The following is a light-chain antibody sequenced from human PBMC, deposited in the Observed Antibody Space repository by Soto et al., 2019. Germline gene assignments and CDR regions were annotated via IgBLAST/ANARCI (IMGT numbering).Light chain of an antibody. CDR3: MQDLQSPLA. CDR1: QSLLHSNGYNY. J-gene: IGKJ1*01. V-gene: IGKV2-28*01. CDR2: LGF. Sequence: DLVMTQSPLSLPVTPGEPASISCRSSQSLLHSNGYNYLDWYLQKPGQSPQLLIYLGFNRASGVPDRFSGSGSGTDFTLKISRVEAEDVGVYSCMQDLQSPLAFRQGTKVEIK.